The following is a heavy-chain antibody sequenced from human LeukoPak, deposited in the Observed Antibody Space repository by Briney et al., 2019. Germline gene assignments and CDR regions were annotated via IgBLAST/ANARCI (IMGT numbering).Heavy chain of an antibody. CDR2: IIPISGTT. CDR1: GGTLNSYV. V-gene: IGHV1-69*06. CDR3: ATLCCGSYYMDV. J-gene: IGHJ6*03. Sequence: HGASVKVSCKASGGTLNSYVISWVRQAPGQGLEWMGGIIPISGTTNYVQKFQGRVTITADKSTSTAYMELSSLRSEDTAVYYCATLCCGSYYMDVWGKGTTVTVSS. D-gene: IGHD2-15*01.